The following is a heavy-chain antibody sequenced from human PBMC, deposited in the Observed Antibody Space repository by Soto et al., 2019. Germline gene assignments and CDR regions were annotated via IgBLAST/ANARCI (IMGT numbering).Heavy chain of an antibody. V-gene: IGHV3-66*01. J-gene: IGHJ6*03. CDR2: IYSGGST. Sequence: PGGSLRLSCAASGFTVSSNYMSWVRQAPGKGLEWVSVIYSGGSTYYADSVKGRFTISRDNSKNTLYLQMNSLRAEDTAVYYCAIRYGSGSYLLPRGTYYYYYYMDVWGKGTTVTVSS. D-gene: IGHD3-10*01. CDR1: GFTVSSNY. CDR3: AIRYGSGSYLLPRGTYYYYYYMDV.